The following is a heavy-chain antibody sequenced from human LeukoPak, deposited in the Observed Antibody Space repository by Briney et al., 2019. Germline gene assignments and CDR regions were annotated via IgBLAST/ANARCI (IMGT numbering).Heavy chain of an antibody. V-gene: IGHV4-59*12. Sequence: SETLSLTCTVSGASISSYYWSWIRQPPGKRLEWIGYIYYSGSANYNPSLKSRVTISVERSKNHFSLKLSSLTVADTARYYCARVYSSTHNWFDTWGQGMQVTVSS. J-gene: IGHJ5*02. CDR3: ARVYSSTHNWFDT. CDR2: IYYSGSA. D-gene: IGHD6-19*01. CDR1: GASISSYY.